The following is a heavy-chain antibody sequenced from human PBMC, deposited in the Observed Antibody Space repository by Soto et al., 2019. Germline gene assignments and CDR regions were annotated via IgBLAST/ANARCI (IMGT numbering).Heavy chain of an antibody. CDR2: IYYSGST. CDR1: GGSISSSSYY. CDR3: ARPRYCSSTSCYEVFDY. Sequence: QLQLQESGPGLVKPSETLSLTCTVSGGSISSSSYYWGWIRQPPGKGLEWIGSIYYSGSTYYNPSLKSRVPLSVDTSKNQFSLKLSSVTAADTAVYYCARPRYCSSTSCYEVFDYWGQGTLVTVSS. V-gene: IGHV4-39*01. J-gene: IGHJ4*02. D-gene: IGHD2-2*01.